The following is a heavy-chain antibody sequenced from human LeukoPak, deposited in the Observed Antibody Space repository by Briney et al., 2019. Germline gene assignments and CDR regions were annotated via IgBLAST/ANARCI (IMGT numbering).Heavy chain of an antibody. V-gene: IGHV3-23*01. CDR2: ISGGGGST. D-gene: IGHD5-12*01. Sequence: AISGGGGSTYYADSVKGRFTISRDNSKNTLYLQMNSLRAEDTAVYYCAKSRDVVATVFDYWGQGTLVTVSS. CDR3: AKSRDVVATVFDY. J-gene: IGHJ4*02.